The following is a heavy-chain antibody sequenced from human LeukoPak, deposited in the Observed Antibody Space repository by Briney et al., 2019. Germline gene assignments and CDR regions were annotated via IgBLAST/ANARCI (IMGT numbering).Heavy chain of an antibody. CDR2: ISGGGGSE. Sequence: GGPLRLSCAASGFTFGRNAMSWVRQAPGKSLEWVSSISGGGGSESYADSVKGRFTISRDNSKNTMNLQMNSLRDDDTAVYYCAKILQSYYYGGFEYWGQGALVTVSS. CDR3: AKILQSYYYGGFEY. CDR1: GFTFGRNA. J-gene: IGHJ4*02. D-gene: IGHD3-10*01. V-gene: IGHV3-23*01.